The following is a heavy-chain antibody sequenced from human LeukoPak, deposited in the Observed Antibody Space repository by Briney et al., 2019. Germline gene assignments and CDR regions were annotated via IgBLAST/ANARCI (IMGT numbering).Heavy chain of an antibody. CDR3: ARDWGRYCSGGSCYSGWYFWFDP. CDR1: GFTFSSYE. Sequence: GGSLRLSCAASGFTFSSYEMNWVRQAPGKGLEWVSYISSSGSTIYYADSVKGRFTISRDNAKNSLYLQMNSLRAEDTAVYYCARDWGRYCSGGSCYSGWYFWFDPWGQGTLVTVSS. J-gene: IGHJ5*02. D-gene: IGHD2-15*01. CDR2: ISSSGSTI. V-gene: IGHV3-48*03.